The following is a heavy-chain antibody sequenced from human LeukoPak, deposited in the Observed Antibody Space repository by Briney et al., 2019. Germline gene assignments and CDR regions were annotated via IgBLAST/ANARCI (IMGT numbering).Heavy chain of an antibody. CDR1: GYTFTGYY. J-gene: IGHJ4*02. Sequence: ASVKVSCKASGYTFTGYYMHWVRQAPGQGLEWMGRINPNSGGTNYAQKFQGRVTMTRDTSISTAYMELSRLRSDDTAVYYCARDLWFGELESFDLDYWGQGTLVTVSS. V-gene: IGHV1-2*06. CDR3: ARDLWFGELESFDLDY. D-gene: IGHD3-10*01. CDR2: INPNSGGT.